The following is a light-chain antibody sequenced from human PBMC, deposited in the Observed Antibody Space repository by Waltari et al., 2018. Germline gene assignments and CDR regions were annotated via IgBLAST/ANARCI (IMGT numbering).Light chain of an antibody. Sequence: QSALTQPASVSGSPGQSITISCTGTSSDVGGYDFVSWFQPHPGKAPKLMIYDVTKRTSGVSNAFSGSKSGNTASLTISGLQAEDEANYYCSSYTTSSVIFGGGTKLTVL. CDR2: DVT. CDR3: SSYTTSSVI. CDR1: SSDVGGYDF. J-gene: IGLJ2*01. V-gene: IGLV2-14*03.